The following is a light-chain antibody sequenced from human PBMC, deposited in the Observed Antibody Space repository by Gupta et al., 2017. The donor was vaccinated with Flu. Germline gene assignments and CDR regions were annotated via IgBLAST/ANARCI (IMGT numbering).Light chain of an antibody. CDR3: QQYYSTPWT. J-gene: IGKJ1*01. CDR1: NNKNY. V-gene: IGKV4-1*01. Sequence: NNKNYLAWYQQKPGQPPKLLIYWASTRESGVPDRFSGSGSGTDFTLTISSLQAEDVAVYYCQQYYSTPWTFGQGTKVEIK. CDR2: WAS.